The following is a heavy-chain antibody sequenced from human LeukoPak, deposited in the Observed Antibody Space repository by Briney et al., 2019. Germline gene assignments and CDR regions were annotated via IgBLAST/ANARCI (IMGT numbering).Heavy chain of an antibody. CDR3: AKDRYSYASEYSDS. V-gene: IGHV3-30*18. D-gene: IGHD5-18*01. CDR2: ISNDGSKK. J-gene: IGHJ4*02. Sequence: GGSLRLSCAASGFTFSSYGMHWVRQAPGKGLDWVAVISNDGSKKYYADSVKGRFTISRDNSKNTLSLQVSSLRTEDTAVYYCAKDRYSYASEYSDSWGQGTLVTVSS. CDR1: GFTFSSYG.